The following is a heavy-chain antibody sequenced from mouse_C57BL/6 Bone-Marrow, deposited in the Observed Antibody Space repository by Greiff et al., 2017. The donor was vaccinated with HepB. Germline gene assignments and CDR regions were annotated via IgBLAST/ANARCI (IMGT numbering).Heavy chain of an antibody. V-gene: IGHV1-64*01. J-gene: IGHJ1*03. CDR3: ARRPCYGSSYGYFDV. Sequence: QVHVKQSGAELVKPGASVKLSCKASGYTFTSYWMHWVKQRPGQGLEWIGMIHPNSGSTNYNEKFKSKATLTVDKSSSTAYMQLSSLTSEDSAVYYCARRPCYGSSYGYFDVWGTGTTVTVSS. CDR1: GYTFTSYW. D-gene: IGHD1-1*01. CDR2: IHPNSGST.